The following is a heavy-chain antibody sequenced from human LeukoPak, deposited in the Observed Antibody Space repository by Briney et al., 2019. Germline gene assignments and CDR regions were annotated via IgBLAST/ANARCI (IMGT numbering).Heavy chain of an antibody. CDR1: GFTFSDYY. CDR3: ARVDGGQPANYYYYYGMDV. D-gene: IGHD2-2*01. V-gene: IGHV3-11*06. Sequence: GGSLRLSCAASGFTFSDYYMSWIRQAPGKGLEWVSYISSSSSYTNYADSVKGRFTISRDNAKNSLYLQMNSLRAEDTAVYYCARVDGGQPANYYYYYGMDVWGKGTTVTVSS. J-gene: IGHJ6*04. CDR2: ISSSSSYT.